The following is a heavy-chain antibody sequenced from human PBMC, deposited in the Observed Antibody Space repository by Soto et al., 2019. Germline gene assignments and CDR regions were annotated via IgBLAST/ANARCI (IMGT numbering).Heavy chain of an antibody. Sequence: VGSLRLSCAASGFTFSSYAMHWVRQAPGKGLEYVSAISSNGGSTYYANSVKGRFTISRDNSKNTLYLQMGSLRAEDMAVYYCARDRAEPGTIFGAFDIWGQGTMVTVSS. CDR1: GFTFSSYA. D-gene: IGHD1-7*01. CDR3: ARDRAEPGTIFGAFDI. J-gene: IGHJ3*02. CDR2: ISSNGGST. V-gene: IGHV3-64*01.